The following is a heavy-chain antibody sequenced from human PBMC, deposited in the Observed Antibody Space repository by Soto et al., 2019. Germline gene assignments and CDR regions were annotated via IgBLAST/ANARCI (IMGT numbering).Heavy chain of an antibody. CDR1: GFAFSGSS. CDR3: TRYPDTGGYQFDY. V-gene: IGHV3-73*01. D-gene: IGHD3-22*01. CDR2: IRSKSNNYAI. Sequence: GSLRLSCAGSGFAFSGSSVHWVRQASGRGLEWVGRIRSKSNNYAIAYVASVKGRFTISRDDSKNTAYLQMDSLKTEDTAVYYCTRYPDTGGYQFDYWGQGTLVTVSS. J-gene: IGHJ4*02.